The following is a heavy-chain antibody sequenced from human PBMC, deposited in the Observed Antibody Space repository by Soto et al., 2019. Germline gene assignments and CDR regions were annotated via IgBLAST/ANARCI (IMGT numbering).Heavy chain of an antibody. Sequence: SLTCTVSGGSISSGGYYWTWIRQHPGKGLEWIGYIYYSGGTYYNPSLKSRVTISVDTSKNQFSLKLSSVTAADTAVYYCARHTPAISISDHWGQGTLVTISS. D-gene: IGHD2-15*01. V-gene: IGHV4-31*03. CDR3: ARHTPAISISDH. CDR2: IYYSGGT. CDR1: GGSISSGGYY. J-gene: IGHJ4*02.